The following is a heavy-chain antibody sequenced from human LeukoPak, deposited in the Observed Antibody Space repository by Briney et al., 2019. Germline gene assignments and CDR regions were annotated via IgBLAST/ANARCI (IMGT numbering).Heavy chain of an antibody. V-gene: IGHV4-59*01. CDR2: IYYSGST. Sequence: XXXXXWIXQPPGXGLEWLGYIYYSGSTNYNPSLKSRVTISVDTSKNQFSLKLSSVTAADTAVYYCARGVAVAAEIRSFDPWGQGTLVTVSS. J-gene: IGHJ5*02. D-gene: IGHD6-19*01. CDR3: ARGVAVAAEIRSFDP. CDR1: XXX.